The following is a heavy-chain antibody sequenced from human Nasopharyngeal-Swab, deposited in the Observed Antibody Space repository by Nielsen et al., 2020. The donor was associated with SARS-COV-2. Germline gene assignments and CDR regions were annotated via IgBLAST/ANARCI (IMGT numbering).Heavy chain of an antibody. V-gene: IGHV3-11*06. Sequence: GESLKISCAASGFTFSDYYMSWIRQAPGKGLEWVSYISSSSSYTNYADSVKGRFTISRDNAKNSLYLQMNSLRAEDTAVYYCAKDGYSSSWYYYYGMDVWGQGTTVTVSS. CDR1: GFTFSDYY. CDR2: ISSSSSYT. D-gene: IGHD6-13*01. J-gene: IGHJ6*02. CDR3: AKDGYSSSWYYYYGMDV.